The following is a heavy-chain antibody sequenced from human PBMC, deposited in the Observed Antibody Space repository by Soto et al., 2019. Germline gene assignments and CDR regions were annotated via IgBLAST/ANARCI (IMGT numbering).Heavy chain of an antibody. Sequence: SETLSLTCAVSGYSISSGYYCGWIRQPPGKGLEWIGSIYHSGSTYYNPSLKSRVTISVDTSKNQFSLKLSSVTAADTAVYYCASLLRYYDILTGYSAGFDYWGQGTLVTVSS. CDR1: GYSISSGYY. J-gene: IGHJ4*02. D-gene: IGHD3-9*01. V-gene: IGHV4-38-2*01. CDR3: ASLLRYYDILTGYSAGFDY. CDR2: IYHSGST.